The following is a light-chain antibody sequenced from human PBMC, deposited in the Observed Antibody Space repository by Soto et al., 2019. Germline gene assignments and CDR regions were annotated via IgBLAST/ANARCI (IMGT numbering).Light chain of an antibody. V-gene: IGLV3-21*02. Sequence: SYELTQPPSVSVAPGQTARITCEGNNVGGKSVHWYQQKPGQAPVLVVYEGGDRPSGIPERFSGSNSGNTATLTIARVEAGDEADYYCQMWDGSSDQYRFGTGTKVTVL. CDR3: QMWDGSSDQYR. J-gene: IGLJ1*01. CDR2: EGG. CDR1: NVGGKS.